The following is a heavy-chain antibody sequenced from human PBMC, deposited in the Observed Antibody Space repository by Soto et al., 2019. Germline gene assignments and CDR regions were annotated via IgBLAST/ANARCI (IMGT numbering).Heavy chain of an antibody. D-gene: IGHD1-7*01. CDR2: TYYRSTWND. V-gene: IGHV6-1*01. J-gene: IGHJ6*02. Sequence: SEALSLTCVISGGIVWSNNAAWTGMMQSPWRGLEGLGRTYYRSTWNDDYAVSLKGRITINPDTSKNQFSLQLNSVTPEDTAVYYCARELGTSWSPYYYYYAMDVWGQGTTVTVSS. CDR1: GGIVWSNNAA. CDR3: ARELGTSWSPYYYYYAMDV.